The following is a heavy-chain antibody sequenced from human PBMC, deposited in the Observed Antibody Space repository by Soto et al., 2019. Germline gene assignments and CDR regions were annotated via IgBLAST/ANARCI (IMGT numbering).Heavy chain of an antibody. D-gene: IGHD3-3*01. CDR1: GFSLSTSGVG. CDR2: IYWDDDK. V-gene: IGHV2-5*02. J-gene: IGHJ4*02. Sequence: SGPTLVNPTQTLTLTCTFSGFSLSTSGVGVGWIRQPPGKALEWLALIYWDDDKRYSPSLKSRLTITKDTSKNQVVLTMTNMDPVDTATYYCAHRHEKYYGPPAPFWSGYYEQRLFDYWGQGTLVTVSS. CDR3: AHRHEKYYGPPAPFWSGYYEQRLFDY.